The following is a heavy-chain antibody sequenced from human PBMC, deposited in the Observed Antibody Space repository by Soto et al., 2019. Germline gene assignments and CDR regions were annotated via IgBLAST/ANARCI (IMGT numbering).Heavy chain of an antibody. J-gene: IGHJ6*03. CDR3: ARGRGVAPTVAVNTHYSYYMDV. V-gene: IGHV1-18*01. D-gene: IGHD1-26*01. Sequence: QDQLVQSGAEVKKPGASVTVSCKASGYSFTNYGITCVRQAPGQALEWMGWISVFNGNTHHAQKLQGRVTMTTDASTSTAYMELRSLRSDDTAVYYWARGRGVAPTVAVNTHYSYYMDVWGKGTTVTVSS. CDR1: GYSFTNYG. CDR2: ISVFNGNT.